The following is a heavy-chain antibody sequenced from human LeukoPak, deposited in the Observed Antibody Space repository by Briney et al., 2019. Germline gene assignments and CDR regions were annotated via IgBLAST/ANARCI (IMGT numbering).Heavy chain of an antibody. CDR2: IHYSGST. CDR3: ARRDSGSYADPCFDY. J-gene: IGHJ4*02. V-gene: IGHV4-59*08. CDR1: GGSISRYY. Sequence: SETLSLTCTVSGGSISRYYWNWIRQPPGERLEWIGWIHYSGSTAYNPSLKSRVTISVDTSKNQFSLKLSSVTAADTAVYYCARRDSGSYADPCFDYWGQGTLVTVSS. D-gene: IGHD1-26*01.